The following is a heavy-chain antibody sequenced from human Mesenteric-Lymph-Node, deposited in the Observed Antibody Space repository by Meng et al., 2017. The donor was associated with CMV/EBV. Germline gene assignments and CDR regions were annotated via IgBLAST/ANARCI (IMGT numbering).Heavy chain of an antibody. J-gene: IGHJ4*02. CDR2: INHSRVP. CDR1: GGSSSGYY. V-gene: IGHV4-34*01. Sequence: QGQLQQWGAGLLKPSETLSLTCAVYGGSSSGYYWSWIRQPPGKGLEWIGEINHSRVPNYNPSLKSRVTISQDRFKNQFSLKLSSVTAEDTAVYYCARGSDIPVNNYWGQGTLVTVSS. D-gene: IGHD2-15*01. CDR3: ARGSDIPVNNY.